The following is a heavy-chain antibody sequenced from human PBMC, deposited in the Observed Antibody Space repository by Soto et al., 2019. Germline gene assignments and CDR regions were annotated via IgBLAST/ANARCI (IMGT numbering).Heavy chain of an antibody. D-gene: IGHD2-2*01. CDR3: ARLRRIVVVPAATEIWYFDF. CDR2: IYYSGST. CDR1: GDSVSSNSYH. J-gene: IGHJ4*02. Sequence: SETLSLTCTVSGDSVSSNSYHWGWIRQPPGKGLEWIGSIYYSGSTYYNPSLKSRVTISVDTSKNQFSLKLSSVTAADTAVYYCARLRRIVVVPAATEIWYFDFWGQGTLVTVSS. V-gene: IGHV4-39*01.